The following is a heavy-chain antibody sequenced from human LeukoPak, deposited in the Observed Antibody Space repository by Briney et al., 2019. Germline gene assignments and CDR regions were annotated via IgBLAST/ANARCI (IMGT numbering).Heavy chain of an antibody. D-gene: IGHD5-24*01. CDR3: ASSRGPMATMGPLVN. V-gene: IGHV4-39*01. Sequence: SETLSLTCTVSGGSISSSYYYWGWIRQPPGKGLEWIGSIYYSGSTYYNPSLKSRVTISVDTSKNQFSLKLRSVTAADTAVYYCASSRGPMATMGPLVNWGQGALVTVSS. J-gene: IGHJ4*02. CDR1: GGSISSSYYY. CDR2: IYYSGST.